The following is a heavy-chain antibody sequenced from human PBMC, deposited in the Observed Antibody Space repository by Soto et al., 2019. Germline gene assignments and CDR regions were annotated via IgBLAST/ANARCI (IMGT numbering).Heavy chain of an antibody. CDR1: GYSITSGFY. CDR2: ISYSAKT. V-gene: IGHV4-38-2*01. CDR3: TRGAGAPWVRFDS. Sequence: SETLSLTCGVSGYSITSGFYWGWVRQSPGKGLEWIGSISYSAKTFYNPSLASRLSIAVDTSMNQFSLRLTSVTAADTTLYYCTRGAGAPWVRFDSWGQGTLVTVSS. D-gene: IGHD3-22*01. J-gene: IGHJ4*02.